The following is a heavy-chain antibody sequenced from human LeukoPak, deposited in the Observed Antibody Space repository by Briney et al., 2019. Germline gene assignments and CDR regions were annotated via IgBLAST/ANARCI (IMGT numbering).Heavy chain of an antibody. Sequence: SETLSLTCTVSGGSISSSSYYWGWIRQPPGKGLEWIGSIYYSGSTYYNPSLKSRVTISVDTSKNQFSLKLGSVTAADTAVYYCARARAGVYDYWGQGTLVTVSS. J-gene: IGHJ4*02. CDR1: GGSISSSSYY. CDR2: IYYSGST. CDR3: ARARAGVYDY. D-gene: IGHD5/OR15-5a*01. V-gene: IGHV4-39*07.